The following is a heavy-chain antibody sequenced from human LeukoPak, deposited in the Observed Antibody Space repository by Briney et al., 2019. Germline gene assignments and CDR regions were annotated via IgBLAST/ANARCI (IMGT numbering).Heavy chain of an antibody. Sequence: GGSLRLSCAASGFTFSTYSMTWVRQAPGKGLEWVSSISTSSSYIYYTDSVKGRFTISRDNAKKSLYLQMNSLRAEDTAVYYCAREDGDYAFDYWGQGTLVTVSS. J-gene: IGHJ4*02. CDR3: AREDGDYAFDY. CDR1: GFTFSTYS. V-gene: IGHV3-21*01. D-gene: IGHD4-17*01. CDR2: ISTSSSYI.